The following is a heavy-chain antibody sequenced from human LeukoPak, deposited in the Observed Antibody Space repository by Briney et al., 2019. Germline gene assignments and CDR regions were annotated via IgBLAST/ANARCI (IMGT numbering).Heavy chain of an antibody. CDR1: GFTFSSYA. J-gene: IGHJ1*01. CDR2: ISYDGSNK. D-gene: IGHD6-13*01. Sequence: GGSLRLSCAASGFTFSSYAMHWVRQAPGKGLEWVAVISYDGSNKYYADSVKGRFTISRDNSKNTLYLQMNSLRAEDTAVYYCARDQYSSSWYPYFQHWGQGTLVTVSS. V-gene: IGHV3-30*04. CDR3: ARDQYSSSWYPYFQH.